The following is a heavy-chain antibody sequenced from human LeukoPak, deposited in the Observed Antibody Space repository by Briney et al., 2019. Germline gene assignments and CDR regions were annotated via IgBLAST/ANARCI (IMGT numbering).Heavy chain of an antibody. CDR2: IYHSGST. CDR1: GYSISSGYY. CDR3: ARLGLLYTGHWFDP. J-gene: IGHJ5*02. V-gene: IGHV4-38-2*01. D-gene: IGHD2-2*02. Sequence: SETLSLTCAVSGYSISSGYYWGWIRQPPGKGLEWIGSIYHSGSTYYNPSLKSRVTISVDTSKNQFSLKLSSVTAAHTAVYYWARLGLLYTGHWFDPWGQGTLVTVSS.